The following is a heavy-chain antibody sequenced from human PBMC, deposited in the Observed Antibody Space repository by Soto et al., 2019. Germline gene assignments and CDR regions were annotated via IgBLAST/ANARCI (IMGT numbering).Heavy chain of an antibody. D-gene: IGHD3-10*01. J-gene: IGHJ6*04. CDR3: ARQYMTMVGADF. V-gene: IGHV4-39*01. Sequence: SETLSLTFTVSGGSISSSSYYWGWIRQPPGKGLEWIGSIRYSGSTYYNPSLKSRVTISVDTSKNQVSLKVSSVTAADTAVYYCARQYMTMVGADFWGKGTTVTVSS. CDR2: IRYSGST. CDR1: GGSISSSSYY.